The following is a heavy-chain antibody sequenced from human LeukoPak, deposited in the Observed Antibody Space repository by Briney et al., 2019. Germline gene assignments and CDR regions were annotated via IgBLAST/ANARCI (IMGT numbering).Heavy chain of an antibody. CDR3: ARDYYDSSGYYWGGY. D-gene: IGHD3-22*01. J-gene: IGHJ4*02. CDR1: GSTFSNYS. CDR2: ISSSSSDI. V-gene: IGHV3-48*02. Sequence: GGSLRLSCAASGSTFSNYSMNWVRQAPGKGLEWVSYISSSSSDIHYADSVKGRFTISRDNAKNSLYLQMNSLRDEDTAVYYCARDYYDSSGYYWGGYWGQGTLVTVSS.